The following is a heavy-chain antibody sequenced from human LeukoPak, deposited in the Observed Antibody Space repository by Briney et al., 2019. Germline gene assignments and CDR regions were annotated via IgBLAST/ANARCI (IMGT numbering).Heavy chain of an antibody. D-gene: IGHD6-13*01. CDR2: ISSSSSYI. Sequence: GGSLRLSCAASGFTFSSYSMNWIRQAPGKGLEWVSSISSSSSYIYYADSVKGRYTISRDNAKNSLYLQMNSLRAEDTAVYYCARATAYSIAAFDYWGQGTLVTVSS. CDR1: GFTFSSYS. J-gene: IGHJ4*02. CDR3: ARATAYSIAAFDY. V-gene: IGHV3-21*01.